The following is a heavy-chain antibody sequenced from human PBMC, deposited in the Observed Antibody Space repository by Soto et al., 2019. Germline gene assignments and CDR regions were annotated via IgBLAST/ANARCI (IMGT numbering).Heavy chain of an antibody. CDR1: GGSMTSGDQY. CDR3: ARELPQRQGRNMDV. D-gene: IGHD1-1*01. J-gene: IGHJ6*02. CDR2: ISHRGSL. V-gene: IGHV4-31*03. Sequence: SETLSLTCTVTGGSMTSGDQYWTWIRHRPGEGLEWFGYISHRGSLYYNPSLKSRVSMSVDTSKNQFSLNLSSVTAADTAVYYCARELPQRQGRNMDVWGQGTTVTVSS.